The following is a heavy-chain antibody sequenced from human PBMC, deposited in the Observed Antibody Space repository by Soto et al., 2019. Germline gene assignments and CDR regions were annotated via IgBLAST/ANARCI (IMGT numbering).Heavy chain of an antibody. V-gene: IGHV6-1*01. D-gene: IGHD6-13*01. CDR3: ARSWYNNGWQT. CDR1: GDSVSSNSVA. J-gene: IGHJ5*02. CDR2: TYYRSKWYH. Sequence: QVQLQQSGPGVVEPSQTLSLTCVVSGDSVSSNSVAWNWIRQSPSRGLEWLGRTYYRSKWYHEXXXXXXXXXXXXXXXXXXXXSLQLSSVTPEDTAVYYCARSWYNNGWQTWGQGTLVTVSS.